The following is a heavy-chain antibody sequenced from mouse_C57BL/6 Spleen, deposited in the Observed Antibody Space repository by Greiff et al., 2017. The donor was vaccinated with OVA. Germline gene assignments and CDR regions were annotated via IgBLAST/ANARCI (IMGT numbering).Heavy chain of an antibody. CDR3: ARDGANWDGRVFDY. Sequence: EVQLQQSGPELVKPGASVKISCKASGYSFTGYYMNWVKQSPEKSLEWIGEINPSTGGTTYNQKFKAKATLTVDKSSSTAYMQLKSLTSEDSAVYYCARDGANWDGRVFDYWGQGTTLTVSS. CDR2: INPSTGGT. J-gene: IGHJ2*01. D-gene: IGHD4-1*01. V-gene: IGHV1-42*01. CDR1: GYSFTGYY.